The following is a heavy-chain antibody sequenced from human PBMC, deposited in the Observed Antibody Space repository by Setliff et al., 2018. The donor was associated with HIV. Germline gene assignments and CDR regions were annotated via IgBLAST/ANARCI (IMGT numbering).Heavy chain of an antibody. CDR1: GFTFRSCG. Sequence: GGSLRLSCAASGFTFRSCGMHWVRQAPGKGLEWVAFIQFDGSDKYYADSVKGRFTISRDNSNNTLYLQMNSLRPEDTAVYFCAKEPTVSIYNWYFDLWGRGTLVTVSS. J-gene: IGHJ2*01. CDR2: IQFDGSDK. D-gene: IGHD4-4*01. CDR3: AKEPTVSIYNWYFDL. V-gene: IGHV3-30*02.